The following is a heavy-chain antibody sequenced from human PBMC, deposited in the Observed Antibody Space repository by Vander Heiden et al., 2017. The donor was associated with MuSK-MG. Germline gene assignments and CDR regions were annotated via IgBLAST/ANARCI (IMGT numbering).Heavy chain of an antibody. CDR1: GYTFTGYY. J-gene: IGHJ6*03. Sequence: QVQLVQSGAEVKKPGASVKVSCKASGYTFTGYYMHWVRQAPGQGLEWMGWINPNSGGTNYAQKFQGRVTRTRDTSISTAYMELSRLRSDDTAVYYCARDIGDPHYYYYYMDVWGKGTTVTVSS. CDR3: ARDIGDPHYYYYYMDV. V-gene: IGHV1-2*02. D-gene: IGHD3-16*01. CDR2: INPNSGGT.